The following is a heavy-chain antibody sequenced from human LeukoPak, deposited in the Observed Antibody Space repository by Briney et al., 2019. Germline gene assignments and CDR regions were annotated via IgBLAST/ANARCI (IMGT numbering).Heavy chain of an antibody. D-gene: IGHD6-13*01. V-gene: IGHV3-23*01. CDR1: GFTFTNYA. Sequence: GGSLRLSCAASGFTFTNYALSWVRQAPGKGLEWVSGISASGGSTYYADSVKGRFTISRDNSKNTLFLQMNSLRAEDTAVYPCAKSDSSSWYEFYPWGQGTLVTVSS. J-gene: IGHJ5*02. CDR2: ISASGGST. CDR3: AKSDSSSWYEFYP.